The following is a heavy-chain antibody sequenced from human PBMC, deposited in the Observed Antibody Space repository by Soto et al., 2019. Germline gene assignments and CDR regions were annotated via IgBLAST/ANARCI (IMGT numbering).Heavy chain of an antibody. CDR2: ISYDGSNK. CDR3: ARAKPLPFYWRYYGMDV. J-gene: IGHJ6*02. V-gene: IGHV3-30-3*01. D-gene: IGHD2-8*02. Sequence: QVQLVESGGGVVQPGRSLRLSCAASGFTFSSYAMHWVRQAPGKGLEWVTVISYDGSNKYYADSVKGRFTISRDNSKNTLYPPTNSLRAEDTAVYYCARAKPLPFYWRYYGMDVWGQGTMVTVSS. CDR1: GFTFSSYA.